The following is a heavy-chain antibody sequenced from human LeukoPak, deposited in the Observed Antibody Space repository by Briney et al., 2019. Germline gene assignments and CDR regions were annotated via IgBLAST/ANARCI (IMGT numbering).Heavy chain of an antibody. CDR1: GFTFSSYG. Sequence: GGSLRLSCAASGFTFSSYGMSWVRQAPGKGLEWVSTISDSGGSTYYADSVKGRFTISRDNYKNTLYLQMNSLRAEDTAVYYCAKDRTGANDYWGQGTLVTVSS. J-gene: IGHJ4*02. D-gene: IGHD1-26*01. CDR3: AKDRTGANDY. CDR2: ISDSGGST. V-gene: IGHV3-23*01.